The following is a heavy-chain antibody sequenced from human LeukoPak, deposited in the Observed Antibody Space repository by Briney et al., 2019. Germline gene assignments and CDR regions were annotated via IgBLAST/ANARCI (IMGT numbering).Heavy chain of an antibody. Sequence: SETLSPTCTVSGGSISSGDYYWSWIRQPPGKGLEWIGYIYYSGSTYYNPSLKSRVTISVDTSKNQFSLKLSSVTAADTAVYYCARDKIVVVPAAYYYYYYGMDVWGQGTTVTVSS. V-gene: IGHV4-30-4*01. CDR1: GGSISSGDYY. CDR2: IYYSGST. CDR3: ARDKIVVVPAAYYYYYYGMDV. D-gene: IGHD2-2*01. J-gene: IGHJ6*02.